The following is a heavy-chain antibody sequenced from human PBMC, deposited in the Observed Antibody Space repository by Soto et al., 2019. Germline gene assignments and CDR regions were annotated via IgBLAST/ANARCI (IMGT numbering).Heavy chain of an antibody. J-gene: IGHJ3*02. CDR2: ISGSGGST. D-gene: IGHD3-10*01. Sequence: GGSLRLSCAASGFTFSGYAMSWVRQAPGKGLEWVSAISGSGGSTYYADSVKGRFTISRDNSKNTLYLQMNSLRAEDTAVYYCAKGMVRGPQYTPDAFDIWGQGTMVTVSS. V-gene: IGHV3-23*01. CDR3: AKGMVRGPQYTPDAFDI. CDR1: GFTFSGYA.